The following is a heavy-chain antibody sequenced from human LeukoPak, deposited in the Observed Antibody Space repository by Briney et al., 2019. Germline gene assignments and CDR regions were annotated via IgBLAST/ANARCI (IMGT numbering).Heavy chain of an antibody. CDR1: GGSFSGYY. CDR2: INHSGST. Sequence: PSETLSLTCAVYGGSFSGYYWSWIRQPPGKGLEWIGEINHSGSTNYNPSLKSRVTISVDTSKNQFSLKLSSVTAADTAVYYCARVYGDSPSDYDYYYMDVWGKGTTVTVSS. D-gene: IGHD4-17*01. J-gene: IGHJ6*03. V-gene: IGHV4-34*01. CDR3: ARVYGDSPSDYDYYYMDV.